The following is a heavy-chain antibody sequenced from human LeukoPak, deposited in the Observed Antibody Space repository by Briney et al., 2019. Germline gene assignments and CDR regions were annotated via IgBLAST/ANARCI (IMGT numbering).Heavy chain of an antibody. J-gene: IGHJ4*02. Sequence: PGGSLRLACAASGFSFRRYAMNWVRQAPGKSLEWVAYVNAESTDILYADSVRGRFTISRDNAKNSLYLQMNSLRAEDRGVYYCARDTFEPLVIDFWGQGTLVTVSS. CDR2: VNAESTDI. D-gene: IGHD6-13*01. V-gene: IGHV3-21*05. CDR1: GFSFRRYA. CDR3: ARDTFEPLVIDF.